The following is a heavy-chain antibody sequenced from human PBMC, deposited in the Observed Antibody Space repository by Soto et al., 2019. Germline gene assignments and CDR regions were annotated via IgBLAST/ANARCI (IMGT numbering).Heavy chain of an antibody. V-gene: IGHV3-30-3*01. CDR3: ARDSGPEYDFWSGYSFFDY. J-gene: IGHJ4*02. Sequence: GGSLRLSCAASGFTFSSYAMHWVRQAPGKGLEWVAVISYDGSNKYYADSVKGRFTISRDNSKNTLYLQMNSLRAEDTAVYYCARDSGPEYDFWSGYSFFDYSGQGTLVTVSS. CDR2: ISYDGSNK. D-gene: IGHD3-3*01. CDR1: GFTFSSYA.